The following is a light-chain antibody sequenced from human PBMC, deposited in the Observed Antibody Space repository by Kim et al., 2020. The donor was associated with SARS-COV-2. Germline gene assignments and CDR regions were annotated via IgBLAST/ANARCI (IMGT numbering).Light chain of an antibody. Sequence: EIVLTQSPGTLSLSPGERATLFCRASQSLTYSPLAWYQHKPGQAPRLLIYGASIRVAGIPDRFSGSGSGTDFVLTINRLEPEDFAVYYCQQYTNSRTCGQGTKVDIK. J-gene: IGKJ1*01. V-gene: IGKV3-20*01. CDR1: QSLTYSP. CDR3: QQYTNSRT. CDR2: GAS.